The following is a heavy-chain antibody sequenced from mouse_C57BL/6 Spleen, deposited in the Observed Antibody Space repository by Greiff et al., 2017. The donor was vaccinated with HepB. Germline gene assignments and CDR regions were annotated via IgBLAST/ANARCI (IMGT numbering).Heavy chain of an antibody. CDR1: GYTFTSYG. CDR2: IYPRSGNT. J-gene: IGHJ1*03. Sequence: VQRVESGAELARPGASVKLSCKASGYTFTSYGISWVKQRTGQGLEWIGEIYPRSGNTYYNEKFKGKATLTADKSSSTAYMELRSLTSEDSAVYFCARGDPWYFDVWGTGTTVTVSS. V-gene: IGHV1-81*01. CDR3: ARGDPWYFDV.